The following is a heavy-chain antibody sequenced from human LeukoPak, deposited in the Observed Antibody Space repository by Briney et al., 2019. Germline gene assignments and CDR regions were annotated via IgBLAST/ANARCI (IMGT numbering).Heavy chain of an antibody. CDR3: AKSGGGISARRNFDY. J-gene: IGHJ4*02. Sequence: GGSLRLSCAASGFTFSTYAMSWVRQAPGKGLEWVSAISGSGSGTYYADSVKGRFTISRDNSKNTLYLQMNSLRAEDTAVYYCAKSGGGISARRNFDYWGQGTLVTVSS. D-gene: IGHD6-6*01. V-gene: IGHV3-23*01. CDR2: ISGSGSGT. CDR1: GFTFSTYA.